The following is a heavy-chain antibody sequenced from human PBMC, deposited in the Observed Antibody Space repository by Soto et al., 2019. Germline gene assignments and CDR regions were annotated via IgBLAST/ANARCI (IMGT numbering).Heavy chain of an antibody. CDR1: GFTFSNYN. J-gene: IGHJ4*02. Sequence: EVQLVESGGGLVKPGGSLRLSCAASGFTFSNYNMNWVRQAPGKGLEWVSSISSVGSYIYDADSVKGRFTISRDNAKNLLYLQMNSLRADDTAVYYCARGRDQWLVDYWGQGTLVTVSS. D-gene: IGHD6-19*01. CDR3: ARGRDQWLVDY. V-gene: IGHV3-21*01. CDR2: ISSVGSYI.